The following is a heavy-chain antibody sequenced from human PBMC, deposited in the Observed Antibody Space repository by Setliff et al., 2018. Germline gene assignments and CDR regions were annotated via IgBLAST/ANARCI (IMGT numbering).Heavy chain of an antibody. CDR1: GGSFSGYH. Sequence: PSETLSLTCAVYGGSFSGYHWSWIRQPPGKGLEWIGEISHSGDPNYNPSLKSRVTISLDTSKNQFSLQVTSLAATDTALYFCARHEFVGGYYGSVTYRHFDYWGQGTRVTVSS. CDR2: ISHSGDP. CDR3: ARHEFVGGYYGSVTYRHFDY. D-gene: IGHD3-10*01. J-gene: IGHJ4*02. V-gene: IGHV4-34*01.